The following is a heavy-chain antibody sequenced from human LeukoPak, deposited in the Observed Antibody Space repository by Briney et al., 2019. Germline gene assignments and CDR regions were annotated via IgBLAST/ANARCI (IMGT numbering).Heavy chain of an antibody. CDR3: AKSGGYGLIDY. CDR1: GGSISSYY. D-gene: IGHD1-26*01. Sequence: SETLSLTCTVSGGSISSYYWSWIRQPPGKGLEWIGNIYYSGSTYYNESLESRVTISIDTSKNQFSLKLNSVTAADTAMYYCAKSGGYGLIDYWGQGTLVTVSS. V-gene: IGHV4-59*04. J-gene: IGHJ4*02. CDR2: IYYSGST.